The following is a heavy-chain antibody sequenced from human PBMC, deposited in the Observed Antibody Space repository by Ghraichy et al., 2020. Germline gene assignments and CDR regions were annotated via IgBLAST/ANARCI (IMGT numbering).Heavy chain of an antibody. Sequence: SETLSLTCAVYGGSFSGYYWSWIRQPPGKGLEWIGEINHSGSTNYNPSLKSRVTISVDTSKNQFSLKLSSVTAADTAVYYCARAPNRETVMESGDFYYWGQGTLAAVSS. CDR2: INHSGST. V-gene: IGHV4-34*01. J-gene: IGHJ4*02. CDR3: ARAPNRETVMESGDFYY. D-gene: IGHD4-17*01. CDR1: GGSFSGYY.